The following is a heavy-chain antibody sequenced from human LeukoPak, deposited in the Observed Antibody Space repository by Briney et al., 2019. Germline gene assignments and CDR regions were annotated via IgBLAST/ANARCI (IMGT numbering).Heavy chain of an antibody. CDR3: VRDPDALDY. Sequence: GQSLRLSCAASGFTFSGYSMNWVRGAPGKGPEWASYIRSSGYPIHYADPVKGRFTISRDNAKSSVYLQINSLRDEDTAVYYCVRDPDALDYWGQGTLVTVSS. CDR1: GFTFSGYS. CDR2: IRSSGYPI. V-gene: IGHV3-48*02. J-gene: IGHJ4*02.